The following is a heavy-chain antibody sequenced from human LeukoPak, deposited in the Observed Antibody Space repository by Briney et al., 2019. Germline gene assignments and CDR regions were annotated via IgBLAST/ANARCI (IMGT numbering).Heavy chain of an antibody. J-gene: IGHJ4*02. CDR2: IWYDGSNK. CDR3: AREQRGAGYFDY. D-gene: IGHD1-26*01. CDR1: GFTFSSYG. V-gene: IGHV3-33*01. Sequence: GRSLRLSCAASGFTFSSYGMHWVRQAPGKGLEWVAVIWYDGSNKYCADSVKGRFTISRDNSKNTLYLQMNSLRAEDTAVYYCAREQRGAGYFDYWGQGTLVTVSS.